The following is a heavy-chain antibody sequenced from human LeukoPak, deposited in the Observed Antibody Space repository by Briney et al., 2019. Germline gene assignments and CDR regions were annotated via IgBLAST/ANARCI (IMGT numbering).Heavy chain of an antibody. CDR3: ATSSAAPGDY. V-gene: IGHV3-21*01. J-gene: IGHJ4*02. Sequence: GGSLRLSCAASGFTFSSHTMNWVRQTPGKGLEWVSSIGSDPNFMYYADSVKGRFTISRDDAKNSLYLQMNSLRAEDTAVYYCATSSAAPGDYWGQGTLVTVSS. D-gene: IGHD6-13*01. CDR2: IGSDPNFM. CDR1: GFTFSSHT.